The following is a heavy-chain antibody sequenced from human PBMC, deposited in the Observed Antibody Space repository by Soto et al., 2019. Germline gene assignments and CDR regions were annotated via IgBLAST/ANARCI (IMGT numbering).Heavy chain of an antibody. J-gene: IGHJ6*02. CDR1: GFTFSSYP. V-gene: IGHV3-30-3*01. CDR2: ISYDGTNE. CDR3: ARPCLYSSNPHYYYYGMDV. Sequence: PGGSLRLSCAASGFTFSSYPMDWVRQAPGKGLEWVAVISYDGTNEHYADSVKGRFTISRDNSKNTLYLQMNSLRAEDTAVYYCARPCLYSSNPHYYYYGMDVWGQGTTVTVSS. D-gene: IGHD6-13*01.